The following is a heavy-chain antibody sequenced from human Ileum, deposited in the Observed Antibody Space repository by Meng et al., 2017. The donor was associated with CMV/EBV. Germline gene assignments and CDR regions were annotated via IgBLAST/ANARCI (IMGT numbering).Heavy chain of an antibody. Sequence: QLQLQGSGAGLGKLSECLSLTCTVSGGAISGFYWSWIRQPDTKGLEWIGRVYSSGSTDYNPSLQSRVTMSVDTSKNQFSLKLSSVTAADTAVYYCARGSSSWAFDYWGQGTLVTVSS. CDR3: ARGSSSWAFDY. D-gene: IGHD2-2*01. V-gene: IGHV4-4*07. CDR2: VYSSGST. J-gene: IGHJ4*02. CDR1: GGAISGFY.